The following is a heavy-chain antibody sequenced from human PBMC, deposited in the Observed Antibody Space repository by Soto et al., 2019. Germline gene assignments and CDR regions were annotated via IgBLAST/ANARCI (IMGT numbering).Heavy chain of an antibody. J-gene: IGHJ4*02. CDR3: AHRFDSYYFNY. CDR1: GFSLSTSEVG. V-gene: IGHV2-5*02. Sequence: QITLKESGPTLLKPTQTLTLTCTFSGFSLSTSEVGVGWIRQPPGKALEWLALIYWDDDNRYSPSLRSRLTITKDTSKNQVVLTMTNMDPVDTATYYCAHRFDSYYFNYWGQGSLVTVSS. D-gene: IGHD3-9*01. CDR2: IYWDDDN.